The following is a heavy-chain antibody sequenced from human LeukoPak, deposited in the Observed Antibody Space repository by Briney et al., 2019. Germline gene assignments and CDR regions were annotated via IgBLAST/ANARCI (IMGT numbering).Heavy chain of an antibody. Sequence: GASVKVSCKASGYTFTGYYMHWVRQAPGQGLEWMGWINPNSGGTNYAQKFQGWVTMTRDTSISTAYMELRSLRSDDTAVYYCASSIKRDYDAFDYWGQGTLVTVSS. CDR3: ASSIKRDYDAFDY. J-gene: IGHJ4*02. D-gene: IGHD4-17*01. V-gene: IGHV1-2*04. CDR2: INPNSGGT. CDR1: GYTFTGYY.